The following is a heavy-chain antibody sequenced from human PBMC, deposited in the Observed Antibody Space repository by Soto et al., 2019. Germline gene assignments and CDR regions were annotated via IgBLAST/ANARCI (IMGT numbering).Heavy chain of an antibody. CDR2: IIPIFGTA. Sequence: QVQLVQSGAEVKKPGSSVKVSCKASGGTFSSYAISWVRQAPGKGLEWMGGIIPIFGTANYAQKFQGRVTLTADEPARTAYMALGSLRSGDTAVYYCARVISHFNYFDYWGQVTLVTVSS. J-gene: IGHJ4*02. V-gene: IGHV1-69*01. CDR3: ARVISHFNYFDY. CDR1: GGTFSSYA. D-gene: IGHD3-16*01.